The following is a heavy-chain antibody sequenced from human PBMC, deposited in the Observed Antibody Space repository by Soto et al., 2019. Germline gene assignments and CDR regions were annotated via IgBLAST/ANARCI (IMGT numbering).Heavy chain of an antibody. CDR1: GFTLSSYA. Sequence: EVQLLESGGGLVKPGGSLRLSCAASGFTLSSYAMSWVRQTPGKGLEWLSAISGSGGSIYYTDSVKGRFTISRDDSRITLYLEMNSLRAEDTAVYYCARSASIDGYNFHGVDAFHIWGQGTKVTVSS. V-gene: IGHV3-23*01. CDR3: ARSASIDGYNFHGVDAFHI. J-gene: IGHJ3*02. CDR2: ISGSGGSI. D-gene: IGHD6-6*01.